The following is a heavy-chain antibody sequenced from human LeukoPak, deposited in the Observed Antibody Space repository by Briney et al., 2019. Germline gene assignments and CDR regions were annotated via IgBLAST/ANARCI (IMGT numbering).Heavy chain of an antibody. CDR1: GYTFTSYD. V-gene: IGHV1-8*01. CDR2: MNPNSGNT. J-gene: IGHJ4*02. CDR3: ARGRGIAAAIGY. D-gene: IGHD6-13*01. Sequence: ASVKVSCKASGYTFTSYDINWVRQATGQGLEWMGWMNPNSGNTGYAQKFQDRVTMTRNTSTSTAYMELSSLRSEDTAVYYCARGRGIAAAIGYWGQGTLVTVSS.